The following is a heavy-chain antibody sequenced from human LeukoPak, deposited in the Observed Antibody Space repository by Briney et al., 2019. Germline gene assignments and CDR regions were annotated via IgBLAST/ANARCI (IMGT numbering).Heavy chain of an antibody. CDR3: ARGRNLWTAIRSQWHYFDY. J-gene: IGHJ4*02. D-gene: IGHD3/OR15-3a*01. Sequence: SETLSLTCTVSGGSISSSSYYWGWIRQPPGKGLEWIGSIYYSGSTYYNPSLKSRVTISVDTSRNQFSLKVSSVTAADTAVYYCARGRNLWTAIRSQWHYFDYWGQGTLVTVSS. V-gene: IGHV4-39*07. CDR1: GGSISSSSYY. CDR2: IYYSGST.